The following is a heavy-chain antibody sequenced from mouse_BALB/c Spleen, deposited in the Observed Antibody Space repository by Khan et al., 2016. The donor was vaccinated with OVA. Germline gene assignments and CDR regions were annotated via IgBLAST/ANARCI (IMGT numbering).Heavy chain of an antibody. CDR3: ARWFTY. CDR1: GYSITSDYA. Sequence: EVQLQESGPGLVKPSQSLSLTCTVTGYSITSDYAWNWIRQFPENKLEWMGYLSYSGSTTYNPSLKSRISITRDTSKNQFFLQLNSVTTEDTATYYCARWFTYWGQGTLVTVSA. V-gene: IGHV3-2*02. CDR2: LSYSGST. J-gene: IGHJ3*01.